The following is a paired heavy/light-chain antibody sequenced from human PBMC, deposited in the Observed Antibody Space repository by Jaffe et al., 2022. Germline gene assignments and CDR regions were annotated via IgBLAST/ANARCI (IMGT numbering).Light chain of an antibody. CDR3: QQYGKSPFT. CDR1: QSVSTTY. CDR2: GTS. J-gene: IGKJ3*01. V-gene: IGKV3-20*01. Sequence: EIVLSQSPGTLSLSPGESGTLSCRANQSVSTTYVAWYQHKPGQAPRLLIYGTSSRATGIPARFSGSGSGTDFTLTINRLEPEDFAMYYCQQYGKSPFTFGPGTKVEIK.
Heavy chain of an antibody. CDR3: ARGMGRYSDTSGYFRSPFDY. J-gene: IGHJ4*02. V-gene: IGHV1-46*01. CDR1: GYSFSTYF. CDR2: VNPSADGK. Sequence: QVQLVQSEADVKKPGASVKISCKASGYSFSTYFINWVRQAPGQGLEWMGIVNPSADGKSYAQKFQDRVEMTWDTSANIVYMQLSSLTPEDTAVYYCARGMGRYSDTSGYFRSPFDYWGQGTLVTVSS. D-gene: IGHD3-22*01.